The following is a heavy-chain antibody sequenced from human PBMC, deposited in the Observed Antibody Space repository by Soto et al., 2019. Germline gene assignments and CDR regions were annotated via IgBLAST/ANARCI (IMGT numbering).Heavy chain of an antibody. D-gene: IGHD3-22*01. Sequence: ASVKASSKASGYTFTGYYMYWVRKAPGHPVEWMGWIKPNSGGTNYAQKSPGRVTLTRDTSISTTYMELSRLSADDAAVDYCASHYRGSDTSRYYSGYFDYWGPGTLVTVS. CDR3: ASHYRGSDTSRYYSGYFDY. V-gene: IGHV1-2*02. CDR1: GYTFTGYY. J-gene: IGHJ4*02. CDR2: IKPNSGGT.